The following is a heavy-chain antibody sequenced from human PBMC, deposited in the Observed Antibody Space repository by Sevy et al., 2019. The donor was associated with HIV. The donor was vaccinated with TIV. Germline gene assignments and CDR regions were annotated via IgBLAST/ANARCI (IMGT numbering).Heavy chain of an antibody. CDR1: GGSITGYY. D-gene: IGHD3-22*01. CDR3: ANSYYPDNSGYTT. V-gene: IGHV4-4*07. Sequence: SETLSLTCTVSGGSITGYYYSWIRQPAGKGLEWIGRFYTLGTTIYNPSLKSRLTMSADTSKRKISLKLTSVTAAETAVYYCANSYYPDNSGYTTWGQGTLVTVSS. J-gene: IGHJ5*02. CDR2: FYTLGTT.